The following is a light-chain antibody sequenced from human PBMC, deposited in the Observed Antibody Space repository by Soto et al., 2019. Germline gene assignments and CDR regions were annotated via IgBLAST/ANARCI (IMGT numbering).Light chain of an antibody. CDR1: QGISNY. CDR3: QKYNSAPFT. CDR2: AES. Sequence: DIQMTQSPSSLSASVGDRVTITCRASQGISNYLAWYQQKPGKVPKLLIYAESTLQSGVLSQFSGSGSGTDFTLTISSLQPEDVAPYYCQKYNSAPFTFDQVTRLEIK. V-gene: IGKV1-27*01. J-gene: IGKJ5*01.